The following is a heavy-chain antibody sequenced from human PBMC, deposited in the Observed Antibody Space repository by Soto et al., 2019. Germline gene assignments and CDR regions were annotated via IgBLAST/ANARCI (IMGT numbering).Heavy chain of an antibody. V-gene: IGHV3-21*06. CDR2: ISSTTNYI. J-gene: IGHJ6*02. Sequence: GGSLRLSCAASGFTFTRYSMNWVRQAPGKGLEWVSPISSTTNYIYYGDSMKGRFTISRDNAKNSLYLEMNSLRAEDTAVYYCARVVRSTHSYGMDVWGQGTTVTVSS. CDR3: ARVVRSTHSYGMDV. D-gene: IGHD2-8*01. CDR1: GFTFTRYS.